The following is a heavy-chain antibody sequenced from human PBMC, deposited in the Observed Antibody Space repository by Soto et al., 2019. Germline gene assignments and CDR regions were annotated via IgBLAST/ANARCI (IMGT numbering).Heavy chain of an antibody. V-gene: IGHV3-23*01. CDR1: GFTFSNYA. J-gene: IGHJ4*02. CDR2: ISGSGGST. D-gene: IGHD1-26*01. Sequence: GGSLRLSCAGSGFTFSNYAMSWVRQAPGKGLAWVSAISGSGGSTYYADSVKGRFTISRDNSKNTLYLQMNSLRAEDTALYYCAKAPVGATGRFDYWGQGTLVTVS. CDR3: AKAPVGATGRFDY.